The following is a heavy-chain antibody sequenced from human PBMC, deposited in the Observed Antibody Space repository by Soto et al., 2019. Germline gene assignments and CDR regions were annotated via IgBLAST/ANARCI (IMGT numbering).Heavy chain of an antibody. CDR3: ARGPPMEDVYNRPEFDY. J-gene: IGHJ4*02. D-gene: IGHD1-1*01. CDR2: IYRDGST. V-gene: IGHV3-66*01. Sequence: GGSLRLSCAASRFTVSGNYLSWVRRDPGKGLEWVSIIYRDGSTYYTDSKKGRFTISRDNSKNTLYLQMNSLRAEDTAVYYCARGPPMEDVYNRPEFDYWGQGP. CDR1: RFTVSGNY.